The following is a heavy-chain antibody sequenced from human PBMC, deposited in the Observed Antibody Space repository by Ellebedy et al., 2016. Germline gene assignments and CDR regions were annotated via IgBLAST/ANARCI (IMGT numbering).Heavy chain of an antibody. V-gene: IGHV3-23*01. J-gene: IGHJ4*02. CDR1: GFTFSSYV. CDR2: ISRSGDYT. D-gene: IGHD4-17*01. CDR3: AKDRYDYGDYVFDY. Sequence: GESLKISXAASGFTFSSYVMSWVRQAPGEGLEWVSTISRSGDYTYYADSVKGRFTISRDNSKNTLYLQMGSLKAEDTAVYYCAKDRYDYGDYVFDYWGQGTLVTVSS.